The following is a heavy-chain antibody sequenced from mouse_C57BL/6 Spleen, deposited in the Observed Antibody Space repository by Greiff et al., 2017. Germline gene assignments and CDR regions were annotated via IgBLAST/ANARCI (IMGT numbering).Heavy chain of an antibody. CDR3: ARDDDSWYFDV. Sequence: QVQLKQSGAELVKPGASVKISCKASGYAFSSYWLNWVKQRPGKGLEWIGQIYPGDGDTNYNGKVKGKATLTAGKSSSTAYMQLSSLTSEDSAVYFCARDDDSWYFDVWGTGTTVTVSS. J-gene: IGHJ1*03. CDR1: GYAFSSYW. V-gene: IGHV1-80*01. D-gene: IGHD2-4*01. CDR2: IYPGDGDT.